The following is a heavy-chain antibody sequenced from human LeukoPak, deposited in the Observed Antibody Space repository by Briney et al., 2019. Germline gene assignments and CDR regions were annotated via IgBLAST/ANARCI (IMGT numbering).Heavy chain of an antibody. V-gene: IGHV1-18*01. CDR3: ARDLRGIYDSSGYYYVH. D-gene: IGHD3-22*01. CDR1: GYTFTSYG. CDR2: ISAYNGNT. J-gene: IGHJ4*02. Sequence: ASVKVSCKASGYTFTSYGISWVRQAPGQGLEWMGWISAYNGNTNYAQKLQGRVTMTTDTSTSTAYMELRSLRSEDTAVYYCARDLRGIYDSSGYYYVHWGQGTLVTVSS.